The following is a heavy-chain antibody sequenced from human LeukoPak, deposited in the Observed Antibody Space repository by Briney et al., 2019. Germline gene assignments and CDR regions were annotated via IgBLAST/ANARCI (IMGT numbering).Heavy chain of an antibody. CDR2: ISGSGGST. J-gene: IGHJ4*02. CDR3: AKVAPLDYYDSSGYYYSFDY. V-gene: IGHV3-23*01. CDR1: GFTFSSYA. D-gene: IGHD3-22*01. Sequence: PGGSLRLSCAASGFTFSSYAMSWVRQAPGKGLEWVSAISGSGGSTYYADSVEGRFTISRDNSKNTLYLQMNSLRAEDTAVYYCAKVAPLDYYDSSGYYYSFDYWGQGTLVTVSS.